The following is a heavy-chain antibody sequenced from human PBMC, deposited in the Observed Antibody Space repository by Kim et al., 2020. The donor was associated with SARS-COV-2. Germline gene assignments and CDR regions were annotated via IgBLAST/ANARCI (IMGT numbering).Heavy chain of an antibody. D-gene: IGHD2-2*01. V-gene: IGHV4-59*09. J-gene: IGHJ4*02. CDR3: ARGLLGIPAALDY. Sequence: NYHPSLKSRVTMSLDTSKNQFSLKLTSVTTEDTAVYYGARGLLGIPAALDYWGQGALVTVSS.